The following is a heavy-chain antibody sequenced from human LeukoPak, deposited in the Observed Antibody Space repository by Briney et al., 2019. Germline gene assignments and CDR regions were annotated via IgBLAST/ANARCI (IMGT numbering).Heavy chain of an antibody. J-gene: IGHJ6*02. CDR2: ISGSGGST. CDR3: AKSRGSSTSAYAMDV. D-gene: IGHD2-2*01. Sequence: GGSLRLSCAASGFTFSSYAMSWVRQPPGKGLEWVSGISGSGGSTYYADSVKGRSTISRDNSKNTLYLQMNSLRAEDTAVYYCAKSRGSSTSAYAMDVWGQGTTVTVSS. CDR1: GFTFSSYA. V-gene: IGHV3-23*01.